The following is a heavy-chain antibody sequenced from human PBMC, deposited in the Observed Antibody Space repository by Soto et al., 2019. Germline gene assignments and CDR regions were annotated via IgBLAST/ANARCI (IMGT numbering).Heavy chain of an antibody. V-gene: IGHV3-21*01. D-gene: IGHD6-13*01. CDR2: ISSSSSYI. Sequence: GGSLRLSCAASGFTSSSYSMNWVRQAPGKGLEWVSSISSSSSYIYYADSVKGRFTISRDNAKNSLYLQMNSLRAEDTAVYYCARDARSSWYESYYYYGMDVWGQGTTVTVSS. J-gene: IGHJ6*02. CDR3: ARDARSSWYESYYYYGMDV. CDR1: GFTSSSYS.